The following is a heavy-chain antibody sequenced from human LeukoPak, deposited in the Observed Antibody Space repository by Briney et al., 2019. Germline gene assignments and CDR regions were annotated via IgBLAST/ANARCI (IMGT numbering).Heavy chain of an antibody. CDR2: IYPGDSDT. V-gene: IGHV5-51*01. D-gene: IGHD6-6*01. J-gene: IGHJ3*02. CDR3: ARARIAARILDAFDI. Sequence: GASLQISCKGSGSSFTSYWIGWVRQMPGKGLEGMGIIYPGDSDTRYSPSFQGQVTISADKSISTAYLQWSSLKASDTAMYYCARARIAARILDAFDIWGQGTMVTVSS. CDR1: GSSFTSYW.